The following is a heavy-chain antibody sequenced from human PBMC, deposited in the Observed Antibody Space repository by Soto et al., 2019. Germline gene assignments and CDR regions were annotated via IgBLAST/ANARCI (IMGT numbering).Heavy chain of an antibody. V-gene: IGHV1-2*02. CDR2: INPDRGDT. CDR1: GYNFSDFY. Sequence: ASVKVSCKASGYNFSDFYIHWVRQAPGQGLEWMGRINPDRGDTHYEQKFQGRVTMSSDNSIPSAYLDLNSLRSDDTAVYFCARETLSTALPELDYWGKGTLVTVSS. D-gene: IGHD2-8*02. CDR3: ARETLSTALPELDY. J-gene: IGHJ4*02.